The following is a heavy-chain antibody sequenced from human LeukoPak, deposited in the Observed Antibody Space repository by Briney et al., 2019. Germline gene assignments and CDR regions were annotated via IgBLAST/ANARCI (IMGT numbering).Heavy chain of an antibody. CDR3: ASSYYDSSGYSSFDP. Sequence: ASVKVSCKASGYTFTSYGISWVRQAPGQGLEWMGWISAYNGNTHYAQKLQGRVTMTTDTSTSTAYMELRSLRSDDTAVYYCASSYYDSSGYSSFDPWGQGTLVTVSS. CDR2: ISAYNGNT. CDR1: GYTFTSYG. J-gene: IGHJ5*02. D-gene: IGHD3-22*01. V-gene: IGHV1-18*01.